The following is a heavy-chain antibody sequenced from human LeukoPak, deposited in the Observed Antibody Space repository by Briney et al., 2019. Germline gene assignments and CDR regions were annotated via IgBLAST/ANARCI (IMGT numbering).Heavy chain of an antibody. CDR1: GGSISSSSYY. D-gene: IGHD3-9*01. CDR2: IYYSGST. Sequence: PSETLSLTCTVSGGSISSSSYYWGWIRQPPGKGLEWIGSIYYSGSTYYNPSLKSRVTISVDTSKNQFSLKLSSVTAADTAVYYCARPVTGYDILTGYYSSAFDIWGQGTMVTVSS. CDR3: ARPVTGYDILTGYYSSAFDI. J-gene: IGHJ3*02. V-gene: IGHV4-39*01.